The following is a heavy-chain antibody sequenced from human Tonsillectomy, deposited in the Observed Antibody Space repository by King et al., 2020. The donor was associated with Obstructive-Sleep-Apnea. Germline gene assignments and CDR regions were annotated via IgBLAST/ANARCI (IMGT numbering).Heavy chain of an antibody. J-gene: IGHJ4*02. Sequence: VQLVESGGVVVQPGGSLRLSCAASGFTFSDYTMHWVRQAPGKGLEGVSYISWDGDSAHYADSVKGRFTISRDNSKDSLYLQMTSLRAEDTALYYCAKSRRTRDGYNWWYFDYWGQGTLVTVSS. CDR3: AKSRRTRDGYNWWYFDY. CDR2: ISWDGDSA. CDR1: GFTFSDYT. V-gene: IGHV3-43*01. D-gene: IGHD5-24*01.